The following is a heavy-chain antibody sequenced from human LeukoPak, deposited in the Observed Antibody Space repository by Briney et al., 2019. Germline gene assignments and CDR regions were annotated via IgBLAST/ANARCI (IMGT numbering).Heavy chain of an antibody. J-gene: IGHJ6*02. Sequence: SVKVSCKASGGTFSSYAISWVRQAPGQGLEWMGGIIPIFGTANYAQKFQGRVTITADESMSTAYMELSSLRSEDTAVYYCARLPLRSIAVGYYGMDVWGQGTTVTVSS. V-gene: IGHV1-69*13. CDR3: ARLPLRSIAVGYYGMDV. D-gene: IGHD6-6*01. CDR1: GGTFSSYA. CDR2: IIPIFGTA.